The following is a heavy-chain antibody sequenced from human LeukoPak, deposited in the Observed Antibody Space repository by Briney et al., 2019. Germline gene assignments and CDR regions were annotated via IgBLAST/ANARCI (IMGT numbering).Heavy chain of an antibody. CDR3: ARDGAVAGTADYYFDY. Sequence: ASVKVSCKASGYTFTGYYMHWVRQAPGQGLEWMGWINPNSGGTNYAQKFQGRVTMTRDMSTSTVYMELSSLRSEDTAVYYCARDGAVAGTADYYFDYWGQGTLVTVSS. CDR2: INPNSGGT. V-gene: IGHV1-2*02. D-gene: IGHD6-19*01. J-gene: IGHJ4*02. CDR1: GYTFTGYY.